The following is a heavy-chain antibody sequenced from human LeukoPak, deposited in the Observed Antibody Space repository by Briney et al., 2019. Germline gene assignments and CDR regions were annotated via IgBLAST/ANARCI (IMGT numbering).Heavy chain of an antibody. CDR1: GGSFSGYY. J-gene: IGHJ4*02. Sequence: SETLSLTCAVYGGSFSGYYWSWIRQPPGKGLEWMGEINHSGSTNYNPSLKSRVSISVDTSKNQFSRKLSSVTAADTAVYYCARGRGIAAAGTFHYWGQGTLVTVSS. V-gene: IGHV4-34*01. D-gene: IGHD6-13*01. CDR3: ARGRGIAAAGTFHY. CDR2: INHSGST.